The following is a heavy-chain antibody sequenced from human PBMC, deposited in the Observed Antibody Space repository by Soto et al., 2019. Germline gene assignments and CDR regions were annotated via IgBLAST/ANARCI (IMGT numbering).Heavy chain of an antibody. D-gene: IGHD4-17*01. V-gene: IGHV3-33*01. CDR1: GFTFSSYG. J-gene: IGHJ6*02. CDR3: ARELLGRDYDYYYYGMDV. Sequence: GGSLRLSCAASGFTFSSYGMHWVRQAPGKGLEWVAVIWYDGSNKYYADSVKGRFTISRDNSKNTLYLQMNSLRAEDTAVYYCARELLGRDYDYYYYGMDVWGQGTTVTVSS. CDR2: IWYDGSNK.